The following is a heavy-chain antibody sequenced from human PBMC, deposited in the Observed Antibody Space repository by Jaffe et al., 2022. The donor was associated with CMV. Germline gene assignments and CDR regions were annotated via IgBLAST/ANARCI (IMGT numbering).Heavy chain of an antibody. Sequence: EVQLLDSGGGLVQPGGSLRLSCVASGFTFSRSAMSWVRQAPGKGLEWVSAISGSGYDTYYADSVKGRFTISRDNSRNTVSLQMNSLRAADTAVYYCTKGPPGQFLLLDAFDVWGQGTMVTVSS. CDR1: GFTFSRSA. J-gene: IGHJ3*01. CDR3: TKGPPGQFLLLDAFDV. D-gene: IGHD3-10*01. V-gene: IGHV3-23*01. CDR2: ISGSGYDT.